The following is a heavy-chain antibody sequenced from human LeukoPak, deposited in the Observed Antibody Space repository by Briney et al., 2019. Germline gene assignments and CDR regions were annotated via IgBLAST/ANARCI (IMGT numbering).Heavy chain of an antibody. CDR2: ILGSGGGT. Sequence: GGSLRLSCAASGFTFSSYGMSWVRQAPGKGLEWVSGILGSGGGTFYADSVKGRFTISRDNSENTLFLQMNSLRAEDTAVYYCAKDETISGVNYFYYWGQGTLVTVSS. CDR1: GFTFSSYG. D-gene: IGHD3-3*01. CDR3: AKDETISGVNYFYY. V-gene: IGHV3-23*01. J-gene: IGHJ4*02.